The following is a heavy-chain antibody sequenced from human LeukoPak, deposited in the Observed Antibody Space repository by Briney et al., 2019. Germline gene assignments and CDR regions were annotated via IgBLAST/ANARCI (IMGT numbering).Heavy chain of an antibody. Sequence: PGGSLRLSCAASGLTFSSYGMHWVRQAPGKGLEWVAFIRYDGSNKYYADSVKGRFTTSRDNSKNTLYLQMNSLRAEDTAVYYCARGGYDYLDYWGQGTLVTVSS. CDR3: ARGGYDYLDY. V-gene: IGHV3-30*02. CDR2: IRYDGSNK. J-gene: IGHJ4*02. CDR1: GLTFSSYG. D-gene: IGHD5-12*01.